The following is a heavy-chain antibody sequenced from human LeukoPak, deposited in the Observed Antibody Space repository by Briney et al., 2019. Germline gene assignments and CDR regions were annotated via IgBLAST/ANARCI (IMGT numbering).Heavy chain of an antibody. Sequence: GASVKVSCKASGYTFTGYYMHWVRQAPGQGLEWIGWINPNSGGTNYAQKFQGRVTMTRDTSISTAYMELSRLRSDDTAVYYCARRGLYGSGSYYVVWFDPWGQGTLVTVSS. CDR1: GYTFTGYY. D-gene: IGHD3-10*01. CDR2: INPNSGGT. CDR3: ARRGLYGSGSYYVVWFDP. J-gene: IGHJ5*02. V-gene: IGHV1-2*02.